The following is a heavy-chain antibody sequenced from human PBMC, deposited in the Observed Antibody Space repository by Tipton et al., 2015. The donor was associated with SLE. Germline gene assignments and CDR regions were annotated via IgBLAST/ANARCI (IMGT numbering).Heavy chain of an antibody. CDR1: GFTFSSFA. V-gene: IGHV3-23*01. J-gene: IGHJ4*02. CDR2: ISPGGGNA. CDR3: ARGGAHCSGGSCFYFDY. Sequence: GSLRLSCAASGFTFSSFAMNWLRQAPGKGLEWVSAISPGGGNAYYTDSVKGRFTISRDNSKKTLFLQLNSLRAEDTAVYYCARGGAHCSGGSCFYFDYWGQGTLVTV. D-gene: IGHD2-15*01.